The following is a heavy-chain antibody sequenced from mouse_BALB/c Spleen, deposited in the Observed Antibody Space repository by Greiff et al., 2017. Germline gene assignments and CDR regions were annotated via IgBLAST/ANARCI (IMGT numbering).Heavy chain of an antibody. V-gene: IGHV3-2*02. D-gene: IGHD1-1*01. CDR1: GYSITSDYA. Sequence: DVKLQESGPGLVKPSQSLSLTCTVTGYSITSDYAWNWIRQFPGNKLEWMGYISYSGSTSYNPSLKSRISITRDTSKNQFFLQLNSVTTEDTATYYCARNYYGSSWDVWGAGTTVTVSS. CDR2: ISYSGST. J-gene: IGHJ1*01. CDR3: ARNYYGSSWDV.